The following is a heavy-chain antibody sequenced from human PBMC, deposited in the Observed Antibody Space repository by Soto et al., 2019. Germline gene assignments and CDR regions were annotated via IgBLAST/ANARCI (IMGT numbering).Heavy chain of an antibody. J-gene: IGHJ4*02. D-gene: IGHD2-8*02. CDR2: IALDSTTR. Sequence: EVQLVESGGDLVQPGGSLRLSCAASGLIFSNLWMTWVRQAPGKGLEWVDNIALDSTTRVYVDSVKGRFTISRDNARNSLYLQMSSLRVEDTAVYYCATIKPGGYDYFDSWGQGTQVTVSS. CDR1: GLIFSNLW. CDR3: ATIKPGGYDYFDS. V-gene: IGHV3-7*01.